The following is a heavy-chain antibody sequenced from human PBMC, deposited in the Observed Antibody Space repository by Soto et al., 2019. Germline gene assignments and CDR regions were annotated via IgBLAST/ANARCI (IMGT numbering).Heavy chain of an antibody. V-gene: IGHV3-48*01. CDR1: GFTLSNYS. D-gene: IGHD1-26*01. J-gene: IGHJ4*02. CDR2: ISSSSSTI. CDR3: VRGGGCKRDY. Sequence: EVQLVESGGGLVQPGGSLRLSCAASGFTLSNYSMNWARQAPGKGLEWVSYISSSSSTIYYADSVKGRFTISRDNAKNTLDLQMNSLRAEDTAVYDCVRGGGCKRDYGSEGTLFTVSS.